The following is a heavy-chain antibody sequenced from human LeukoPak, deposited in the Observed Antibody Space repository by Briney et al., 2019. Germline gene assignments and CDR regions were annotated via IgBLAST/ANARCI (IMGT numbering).Heavy chain of an antibody. J-gene: IGHJ5*02. D-gene: IGHD6-13*01. CDR1: GGSISSSSYY. CDR3: ARDFGLYSSSWYRWFDP. CDR2: IYYSGST. V-gene: IGHV4-39*07. Sequence: SETLSLTCTVSGGSISSSSYYWGWIRQPPGKGLEWIGSIYYSGSTYYNPSLKSRVTISVDTSKSQFSPKLSSVTAADTAVYYCARDFGLYSSSWYRWFDPWGQGTLVTVSS.